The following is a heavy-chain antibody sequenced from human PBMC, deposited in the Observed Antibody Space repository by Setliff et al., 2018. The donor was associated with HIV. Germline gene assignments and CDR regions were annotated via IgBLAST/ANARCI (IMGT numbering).Heavy chain of an antibody. CDR1: GFTFSSYA. V-gene: IGHV3-23*01. CDR2: ISGNSGST. CDR3: ARSPYYYDSGGYPPDY. Sequence: HPGGSLRLSCAASGFTFSSYAMSWVRQAPGKGLEWVSIISGNSGSTYYADSVKGRFTISRDNSKNTLYLQMNSLRAEDTAVYYCARSPYYYDSGGYPPDYWGQGTLVTVSS. D-gene: IGHD3-22*01. J-gene: IGHJ4*02.